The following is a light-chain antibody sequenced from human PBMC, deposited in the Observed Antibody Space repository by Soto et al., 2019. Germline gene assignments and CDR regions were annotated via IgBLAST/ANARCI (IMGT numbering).Light chain of an antibody. Sequence: QSVLTQPGSVSGSPGQSITISCTGTSRDVGGYNYVSWYQQYPGKAPKLIIYAVTNRPSGVSNRFSGSKTGNTASLTISGLEAEDEAYSYCFSHGRVDEHLFGKGKKLTVL. CDR1: SRDVGGYNY. V-gene: IGLV2-14*01. J-gene: IGLJ1*01. CDR3: FSHGRVDEHL. CDR2: AVT.